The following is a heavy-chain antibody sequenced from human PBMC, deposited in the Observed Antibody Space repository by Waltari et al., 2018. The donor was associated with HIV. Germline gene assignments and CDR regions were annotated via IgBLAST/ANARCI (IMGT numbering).Heavy chain of an antibody. J-gene: IGHJ4*02. CDR1: GFSIDSFG. CDR2: ISWDGSNS. V-gene: IGHV3-43D*03. Sequence: EEQLVESGGAVVQTGGSLRLSCAASGFSIDSFGMHWVRQAPGKGLEWISLISWDGSNSYYSRSVRGRFTISRDNSRNSLYLQMNSLRPEDSALYYCTRGSWMIVFGGGLDLWGRGTLVTVSS. D-gene: IGHD3-16*01. CDR3: TRGSWMIVFGGGLDL.